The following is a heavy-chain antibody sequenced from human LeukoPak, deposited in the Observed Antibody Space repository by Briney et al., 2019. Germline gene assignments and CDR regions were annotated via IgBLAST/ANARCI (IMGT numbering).Heavy chain of an antibody. CDR3: ARGRTIFGVVSFDP. J-gene: IGHJ5*02. CDR2: IYYSGST. Sequence: SETLSLTCTASGGSISSYYWSWIRQSPGKGLEWIGYIYYSGSTNYNPSLKSRVTISVDRSKNQFSLKLSSVTAADTAVYYCARGRTIFGVVSFDPWGQGTLVTVSS. CDR1: GGSISSYY. V-gene: IGHV4-59*12. D-gene: IGHD3-3*01.